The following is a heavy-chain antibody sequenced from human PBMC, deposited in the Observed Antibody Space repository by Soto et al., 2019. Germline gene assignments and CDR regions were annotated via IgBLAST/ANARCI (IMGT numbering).Heavy chain of an antibody. D-gene: IGHD6-6*01. CDR1: GFTFSSYG. Sequence: GGSLRLSCAASGFTFSSYGMHWVRQAPGKGLEWVAVISYDGSNKYYADSVKGRFTISRDNSKNTLYLQMNSLRAEDTAVYYCPKPKVRGGSSPTIFDYWGQGTLVTVSS. CDR3: PKPKVRGGSSPTIFDY. CDR2: ISYDGSNK. V-gene: IGHV3-30*18. J-gene: IGHJ4*02.